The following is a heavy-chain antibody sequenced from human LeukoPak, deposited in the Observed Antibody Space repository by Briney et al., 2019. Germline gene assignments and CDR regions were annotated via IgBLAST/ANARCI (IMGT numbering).Heavy chain of an antibody. J-gene: IGHJ5*02. CDR3: ARLEGTIAADWFDP. V-gene: IGHV4-59*12. D-gene: IGHD6-6*01. Sequence: PSETLSLTCTVSGGSISSYYWSWIRQPPGKGLEWVGYIYYSGSTNYNPSLKSRVTISVDRSKNQFSLKLSSVTAADTAVYYCARLEGTIAADWFDPWGQGTLVTVSS. CDR2: IYYSGST. CDR1: GGSISSYY.